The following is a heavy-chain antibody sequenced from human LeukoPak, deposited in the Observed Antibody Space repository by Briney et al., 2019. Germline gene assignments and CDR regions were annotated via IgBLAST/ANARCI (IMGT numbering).Heavy chain of an antibody. CDR1: GFPFSNYD. CDR3: ARRQPVVAATDPDWYFDL. J-gene: IGHJ2*01. D-gene: IGHD6-13*01. Sequence: GGSLRLSCAASGFPFSNYDLHWVRQATGKGLEWISAIGTAGDTYYPGSVKGRFTVSRENAKNSLYLQMNTLRAGDTAVYYCARRQPVVAATDPDWYFDLWGRGTLVTVPS. CDR2: IGTAGDT. V-gene: IGHV3-13*04.